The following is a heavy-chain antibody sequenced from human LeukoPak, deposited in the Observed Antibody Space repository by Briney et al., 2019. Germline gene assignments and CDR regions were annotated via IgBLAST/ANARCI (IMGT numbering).Heavy chain of an antibody. J-gene: IGHJ4*02. V-gene: IGHV3-23*01. CDR1: GSTFSTYA. CDR2: ISGSGGST. Sequence: GGSLSSSVAASGSTFSTYAMSWVRQAPGKGLKWVSAISGSGGSTYYADSVKGRFTISRDNSKNTLYLQMNSLRAEDTAVYYCAKERSRVFDYWGQGTLVTVSS. CDR3: AKERSRVFDY.